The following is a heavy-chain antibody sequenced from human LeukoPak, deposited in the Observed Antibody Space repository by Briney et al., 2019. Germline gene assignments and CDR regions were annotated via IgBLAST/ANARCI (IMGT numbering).Heavy chain of an antibody. CDR1: GFTFSSYG. J-gene: IGHJ4*02. CDR3: ARVVRHSSSSPPDY. CDR2: IRYDGSNK. V-gene: IGHV3-33*01. D-gene: IGHD6-6*01. Sequence: PGRSLRLSCAASGFTFSSYGMHWVRQAPGKGLEWVAFIRYDGSNKYYADSVKGRFTISRDNSKNSLYLQMNSLRAEDTAVYYCARVVRHSSSSPPDYWGQGTLVTVSS.